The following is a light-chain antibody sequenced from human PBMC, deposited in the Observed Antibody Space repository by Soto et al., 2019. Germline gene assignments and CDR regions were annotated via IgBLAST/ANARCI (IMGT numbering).Light chain of an antibody. Sequence: DIQMTQSPSSLSASVGDRVTITCRASQGISNYLAWYQQKPGKVPKLLIYAASTLQSGVPSRFSGSGSGTDFTFTISSLQPEDVSTYYCQKYNSALGTFGPGTKVDIK. CDR2: AAS. J-gene: IGKJ3*01. CDR3: QKYNSALGT. CDR1: QGISNY. V-gene: IGKV1-27*01.